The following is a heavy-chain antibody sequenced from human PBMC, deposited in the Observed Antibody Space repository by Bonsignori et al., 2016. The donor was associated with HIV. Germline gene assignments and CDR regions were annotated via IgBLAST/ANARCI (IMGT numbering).Heavy chain of an antibody. D-gene: IGHD3-22*01. V-gene: IGHV1-69*02. CDR3: AKTSPTMNAFDI. J-gene: IGHJ3*02. CDR2: LIRVVGVV. CDR1: GATFSTYT. Sequence: QVQLEQSGAEVKKPGSSVKVSCRVSGATFSTYTINWVRQAPGQGLEWMGRLIRVVGVVRVAQKFQGRVTITADKSTSTAYLELSSLRSEDTALYYCAKTSPTMNAFDIWGQGTMVTVSS.